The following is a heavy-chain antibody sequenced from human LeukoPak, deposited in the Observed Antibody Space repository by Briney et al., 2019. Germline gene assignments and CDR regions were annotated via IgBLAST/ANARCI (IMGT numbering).Heavy chain of an antibody. CDR3: AELGHFDY. Sequence: GASVKVSCKASGYTFTSYYMHWVRQAPGQGLEWMGIINPSGGSTSYAEKFQGGVTMTRDMSTSTVYMELSRLRSDDTAVYYCAELGHFDYWGQGTLVTVSS. CDR1: GYTFTSYY. CDR2: INPSGGST. D-gene: IGHD1-7*01. V-gene: IGHV1-46*01. J-gene: IGHJ4*02.